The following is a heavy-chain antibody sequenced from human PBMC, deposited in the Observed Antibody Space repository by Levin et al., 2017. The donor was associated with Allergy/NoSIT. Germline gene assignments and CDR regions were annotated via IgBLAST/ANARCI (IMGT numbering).Heavy chain of an antibody. J-gene: IGHJ4*02. Sequence: PMASVKVSCKASGYTFTGYSMHWVRQAPGQGLEWMGWINPNSGGTKYAQKIQGRVTMTRDTSISTAYMELSRLRSDDTAVYYCARQAPDDYFDYWGQGTLVTVSA. CDR1: GYTFTGYS. CDR2: INPNSGGT. V-gene: IGHV1-2*02. CDR3: ARQAPDDYFDY.